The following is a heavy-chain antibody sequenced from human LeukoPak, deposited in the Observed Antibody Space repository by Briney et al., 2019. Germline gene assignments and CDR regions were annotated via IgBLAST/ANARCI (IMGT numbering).Heavy chain of an antibody. Sequence: ASVKVSCKASGGTFSSYAISWVRQAPGQGLEWMGGIIPIFGTANYAQKFQGRVTITADESTSTAYMELSSLRSEDTAVYYCARDGTRYCSGGSCPGLDPWGQGTLVTVSS. D-gene: IGHD2-15*01. CDR1: GGTFSSYA. J-gene: IGHJ5*02. V-gene: IGHV1-69*13. CDR3: ARDGTRYCSGGSCPGLDP. CDR2: IIPIFGTA.